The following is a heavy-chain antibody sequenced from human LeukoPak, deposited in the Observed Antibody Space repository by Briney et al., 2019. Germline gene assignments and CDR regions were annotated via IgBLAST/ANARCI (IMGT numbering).Heavy chain of an antibody. CDR2: ISSSGSTI. J-gene: IGHJ4*02. D-gene: IGHD4-23*01. Sequence: PGGSLRLSCAASGFTFSSYEMNWVRQAPGKGLEWVSYISSSGSTIYYADSVKGRFTISRDNAKNSLYLQMNSLRAEDTAVYYCARDFTTVVIGENGYWGQGTLVTVSS. CDR1: GFTFSSYE. CDR3: ARDFTTVVIGENGY. V-gene: IGHV3-48*03.